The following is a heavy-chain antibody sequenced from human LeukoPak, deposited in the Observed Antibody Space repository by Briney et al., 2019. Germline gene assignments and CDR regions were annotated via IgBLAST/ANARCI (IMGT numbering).Heavy chain of an antibody. V-gene: IGHV4-39*07. Sequence: SETLSLTCTVSGGSISSSSYYWGWIRQPPGKGLEWIGSIYYSGSTYYNPSLKSRVTISLDTSKNQFSLKLSSVTAADTAVYYCARPLVGSTDAFDIWGQGTMVTVSS. CDR3: ARPLVGSTDAFDI. CDR1: GGSISSSSYY. CDR2: IYYSGST. J-gene: IGHJ3*02. D-gene: IGHD1-26*01.